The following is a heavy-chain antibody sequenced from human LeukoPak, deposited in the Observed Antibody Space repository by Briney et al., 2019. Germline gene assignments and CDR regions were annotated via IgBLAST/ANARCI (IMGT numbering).Heavy chain of an antibody. D-gene: IGHD2-15*01. CDR2: IYYSGST. CDR1: GGSISSSSYY. Sequence: PSQTPSLTCTVSGGSISSSSYYWGWIRQPPGKGLEWIGSIYYSGSTYYNPSLKSRVTISVDTSKNQFSLKLSSVTAADTAVYYCASAYCSGGSCYSYGWFDPWGQGTLVTVSS. CDR3: ASAYCSGGSCYSYGWFDP. V-gene: IGHV4-39*07. J-gene: IGHJ5*02.